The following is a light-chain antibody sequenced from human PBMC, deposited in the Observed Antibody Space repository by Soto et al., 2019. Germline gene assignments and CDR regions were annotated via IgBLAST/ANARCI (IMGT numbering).Light chain of an antibody. J-gene: IGKJ1*01. CDR3: QQYENYWT. V-gene: IGKV3-20*01. Sequence: EIVLTQSPGTLSLSPGERATLSCRATQSVSSDCFAWYQQKPGQTPRLLIYDASHRATGIPARFSGSGSGTEFTLTISSLQPEDFGIYYCQQYENYWTFGQGTKVDIK. CDR1: QSVSSDC. CDR2: DAS.